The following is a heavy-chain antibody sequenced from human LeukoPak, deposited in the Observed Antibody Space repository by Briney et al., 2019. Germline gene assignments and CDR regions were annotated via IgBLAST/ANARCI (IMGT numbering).Heavy chain of an antibody. CDR3: ARDRLDDFWSGYYGVGFDI. J-gene: IGHJ3*02. V-gene: IGHV3-53*01. CDR1: GFTVSSNY. CDR2: IYSGGST. Sequence: PGGSLRLSCAASGFTVSSNYMSWVRQAPGKGLEWVSVIYSGGSTYYADSVKGRFTISRDNSKNSLYLQMNSLRAEDTAVYYCARDRLDDFWSGYYGVGFDIWGQGTMVTVSS. D-gene: IGHD3-3*01.